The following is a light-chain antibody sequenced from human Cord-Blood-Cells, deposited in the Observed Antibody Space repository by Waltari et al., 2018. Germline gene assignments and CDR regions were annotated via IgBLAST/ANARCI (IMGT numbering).Light chain of an antibody. CDR3: CSYAGSYTLKV. J-gene: IGLJ2*01. CDR1: SSDVGGYNY. V-gene: IGLV2-11*01. Sequence: QSALTQPRSVSGSPGQSVTISCTGTSSDVGGYNYVSWYQQHPGKAPKLMIYDVSQRPSGVPDRFSGSKSGNTASLTISGLQAEDEADYYCCSYAGSYTLKVFGGGTKLTVL. CDR2: DVS.